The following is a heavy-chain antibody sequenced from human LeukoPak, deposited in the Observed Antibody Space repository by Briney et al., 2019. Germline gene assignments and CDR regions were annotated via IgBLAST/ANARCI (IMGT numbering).Heavy chain of an antibody. CDR2: IYYSGST. D-gene: IGHD3-10*01. Sequence: PSETLSLTCTVSGGSISSYYWSWIRQPPGKGLEWIGYIYYSGSTNYNPSLKSRVTISVDTSKNQFSLKLSSVTAADTAVYYCARGITMVRGVNTNCYYYGMDVWGQGTTVTVSS. V-gene: IGHV4-59*08. CDR1: GGSISSYY. J-gene: IGHJ6*02. CDR3: ARGITMVRGVNTNCYYYGMDV.